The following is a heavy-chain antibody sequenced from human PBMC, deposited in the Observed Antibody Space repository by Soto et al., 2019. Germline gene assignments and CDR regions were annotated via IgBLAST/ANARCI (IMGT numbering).Heavy chain of an antibody. CDR3: AREYYYDSSGFDY. Sequence: SETLSLTCTVSGVSISSGGYYWTWIRQHPQKGLEWIGHIYYSGSTYYNPSLKSRVTVSVDTSKNQFSLKLSSVTAADTAVYYCAREYYYDSSGFDYWGQGTRVT. CDR1: GVSISSGGYY. V-gene: IGHV4-31*03. D-gene: IGHD3-22*01. CDR2: IYYSGST. J-gene: IGHJ4*02.